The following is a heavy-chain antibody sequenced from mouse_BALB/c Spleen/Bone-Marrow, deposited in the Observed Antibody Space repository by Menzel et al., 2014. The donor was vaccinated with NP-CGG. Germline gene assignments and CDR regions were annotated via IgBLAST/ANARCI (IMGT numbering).Heavy chain of an antibody. V-gene: IGHV1S29*02. Sequence: VQLQQSGPELVKPGASVKISCKASGYTFTDYNMHWLKRSHGKSLEWIGYIYPYNGGTGYNQTFTTKATLTVDKSSNTAYMGLRSLTSEDSAVYYCAAGTRWYFDVWGAGTTVTVSS. J-gene: IGHJ1*01. CDR1: GYTFTDYN. D-gene: IGHD4-1*01. CDR3: AAGTRWYFDV. CDR2: IYPYNGGT.